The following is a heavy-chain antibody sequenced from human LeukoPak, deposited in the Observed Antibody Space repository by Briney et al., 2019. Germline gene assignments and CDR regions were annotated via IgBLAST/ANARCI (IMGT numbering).Heavy chain of an antibody. CDR1: GYTFRSYG. J-gene: IGHJ6*03. V-gene: IGHV1-69*06. CDR2: IIPIFGTA. Sequence: ASVKVSCKAAGYTFRSYGISWVRQAPGQGLEWMGGIIPIFGTANYAQKFQGRVTITADKSTSTAYMELSSLRSEDTAVYYCARVSGKSYYYYYMDVWGKGTTVTVSS. CDR3: ARVSGKSYYYYYMDV.